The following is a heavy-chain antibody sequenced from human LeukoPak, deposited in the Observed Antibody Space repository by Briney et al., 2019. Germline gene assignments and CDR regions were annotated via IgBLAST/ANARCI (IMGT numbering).Heavy chain of an antibody. V-gene: IGHV4-4*02. CDR1: GDSINSLDL. D-gene: IGHD3-22*01. J-gene: IGHJ4*02. CDR3: AGLVGRYSSGLYYYYFDY. Sequence: SGTLSLTCTVSGDSINSLDLWSWVRQPPGKGLEWIGEMYLSGTTHSNPSVKSRVTISIDKFKNQFFLNLSSVTAADTAVYYCAGLVGRYSSGLYYYYFDYWGQGTLVTVSS. CDR2: MYLSGTT.